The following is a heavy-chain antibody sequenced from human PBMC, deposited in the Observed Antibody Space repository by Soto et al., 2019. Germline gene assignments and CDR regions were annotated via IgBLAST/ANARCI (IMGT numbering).Heavy chain of an antibody. V-gene: IGHV4-59*08. Sequence: PSETLSLTCTVSGASISGYHWSWIRQFPGKGLECLGYISYSGATNYNPSLKSRVTMSIDTSKNQFSLQLNSVTAADTAVYYCARACAIDWYTYYFDYWGQGPLVTVSS. CDR3: ARACAIDWYTYYFDY. J-gene: IGHJ4*02. D-gene: IGHD3-9*01. CDR2: ISYSGAT. CDR1: GASISGYH.